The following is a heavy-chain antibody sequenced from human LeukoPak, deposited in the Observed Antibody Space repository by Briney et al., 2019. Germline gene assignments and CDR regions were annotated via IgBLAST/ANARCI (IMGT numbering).Heavy chain of an antibody. D-gene: IGHD2-15*01. CDR3: ARRAAANFDY. V-gene: IGHV3-48*04. CDR2: ISSSGSTI. Sequence: AGGSLRLSCAASGFTFSSYSMNWVRQAPGKGLEWVSYISSSGSTIYYADSVKGRFTISRDNAKNSLYLQMNSLRAEDTAVYYCARRAAANFDYWGQGTLVTVSS. CDR1: GFTFSSYS. J-gene: IGHJ4*02.